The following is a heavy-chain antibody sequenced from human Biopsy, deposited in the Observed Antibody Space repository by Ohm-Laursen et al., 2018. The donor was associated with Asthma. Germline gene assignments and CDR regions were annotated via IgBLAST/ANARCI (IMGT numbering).Heavy chain of an antibody. V-gene: IGHV4-59*01. CDR2: VYYCGST. J-gene: IGHJ4*02. Sequence: GTLSLTCTVSGGSINNFCWCWIRPPPGKGLESIGLVYYCGSTNYNPPLKSRVTISIDASKNQFSLKLTSVTAADTAVYYCAKGVDRVTGLLDHFDYWGQVTLVTVSS. D-gene: IGHD2-21*02. CDR3: AKGVDRVTGLLDHFDY. CDR1: GGSINNFC.